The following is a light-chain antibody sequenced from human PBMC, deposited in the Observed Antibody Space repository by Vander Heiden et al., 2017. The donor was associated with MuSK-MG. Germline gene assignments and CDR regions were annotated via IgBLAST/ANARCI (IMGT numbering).Light chain of an antibody. CDR1: QSVLYTSNNENY. V-gene: IGKV4-1*01. CDR3: QQYDTVPWT. CDR2: WAS. Sequence: DVVMTQSPDSLAVSLGERATINCKSSQSVLYTSNNENYLAWYQQKPGQAPKLLIYWASIRDSGVPDRFSGSGSGTDFTLTITSLQAEDVAVYYCQQYDTVPWTFGQGTKVEV. J-gene: IGKJ1*01.